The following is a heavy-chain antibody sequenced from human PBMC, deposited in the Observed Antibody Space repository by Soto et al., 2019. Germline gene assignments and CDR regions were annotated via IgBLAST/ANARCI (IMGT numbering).Heavy chain of an antibody. CDR3: ATDISGYDPSWFDP. Sequence: PGGSLRLSCAVSGFTFSSYAMSWVRQAPGKGLEWVSTISVSGGNTYYADSVKGRFTISRDNSKNTLYLQMNSLRAEDTAVYYCATDISGYDPSWFDPWGQGTLVTVSS. V-gene: IGHV3-23*01. CDR2: ISVSGGNT. CDR1: GFTFSSYA. D-gene: IGHD3-22*01. J-gene: IGHJ5*02.